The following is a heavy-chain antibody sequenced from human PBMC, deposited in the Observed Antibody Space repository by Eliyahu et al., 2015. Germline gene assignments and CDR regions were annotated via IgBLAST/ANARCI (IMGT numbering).Heavy chain of an antibody. J-gene: IGHJ4*02. CDR3: ARQEDRGNYREYAH. D-gene: IGHD1-26*01. CDR1: GXXFSNYW. Sequence: EVQLVQSGAEVKKPGESLRISCKGSGXXFSNYWIGWVRQMPGRGLEWMGIIYPGDSKTTYSPSFQGQVTITADKSISTAHLEWSSLKASDTAMYYCARQEDRGNYREYAHWGQGTLVTVSS. CDR2: IYPGDSKT. V-gene: IGHV5-51*01.